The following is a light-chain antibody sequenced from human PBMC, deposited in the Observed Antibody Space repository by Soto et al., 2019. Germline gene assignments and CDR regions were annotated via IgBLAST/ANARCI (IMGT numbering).Light chain of an antibody. CDR2: GAS. V-gene: IGKV3-20*01. CDR3: QQYGTSSWT. Sequence: IVLTQSPGTLSLSPGERATLSCRASQYVSESWLAWYQQKPGQAPRLLLFGASKRATGIPDRFSGSGSATDFTLTISRLQPEDFAVYYCQQYGTSSWTFGQGTKIEIK. CDR1: QYVSESW. J-gene: IGKJ1*01.